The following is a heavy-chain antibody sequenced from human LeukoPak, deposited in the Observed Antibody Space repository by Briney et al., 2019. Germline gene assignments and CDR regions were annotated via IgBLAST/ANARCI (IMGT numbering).Heavy chain of an antibody. Sequence: PGRSLRLSCAASGFTFSSYGMHWVRQAPGKGLEWVAVIWYDGSNKYYADSVKGRFTISRDNSKNTLYLQMNSLRAEDTAVYYCAEDGPAAAGSTWNYYYYYYMDVWGKGTTVTVSS. CDR2: IWYDGSNK. CDR1: GFTFSSYG. J-gene: IGHJ6*03. D-gene: IGHD6-13*01. CDR3: AEDGPAAAGSTWNYYYYYYMDV. V-gene: IGHV3-33*06.